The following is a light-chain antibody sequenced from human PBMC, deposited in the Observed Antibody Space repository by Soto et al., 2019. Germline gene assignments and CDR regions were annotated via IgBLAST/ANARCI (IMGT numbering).Light chain of an antibody. Sequence: EIVLTQSPGTLSLSPGEIATLSCRASQSVSNYLAWYQQKPGQAPRLLIYCASSRAAGIPDRFSGSGSGTDFTLIISRLEPEDFAVYYCQQYGNSFVGFGQGTKVDIK. CDR3: QQYGNSFVG. CDR2: CAS. CDR1: QSVSNY. J-gene: IGKJ1*01. V-gene: IGKV3-20*01.